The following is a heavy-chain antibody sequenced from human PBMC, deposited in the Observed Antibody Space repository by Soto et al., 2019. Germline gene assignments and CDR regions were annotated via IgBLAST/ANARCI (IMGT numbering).Heavy chain of an antibody. CDR2: IYYSGST. CDR1: GGSISIGGYY. J-gene: IGHJ5*02. Sequence: SETLSLTCTVSGGSISIGGYYWSWIRHHPGKGLEWIGYIYYSGSTYYNPSLKSRVTISVDTSKNQFSLKLSSVTAADTAVYYCARQITIFGVVISSWFYPRGQGTPVTVSS. D-gene: IGHD3-3*01. CDR3: ARQITIFGVVISSWFYP. V-gene: IGHV4-31*03.